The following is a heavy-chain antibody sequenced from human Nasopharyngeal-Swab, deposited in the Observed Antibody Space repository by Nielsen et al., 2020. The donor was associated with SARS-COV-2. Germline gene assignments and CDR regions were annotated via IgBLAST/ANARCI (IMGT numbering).Heavy chain of an antibody. V-gene: IGHV1-18*01. J-gene: IGHJ6*02. D-gene: IGHD1-26*01. CDR1: GYTFTNYG. CDR3: ARVTWQLVGYYYYYGMDV. CDR2: SSVYNGNT. Sequence: ASVEGLLKASGYTFTNYGISWVRQAPGEGLEWMGWSSVYNGNTNYGQRVQGRVTMTTDTSTNTAYMELRSLRSDDTAVYYCARVTWQLVGYYYYYGMDVWGQGTTVTVSS.